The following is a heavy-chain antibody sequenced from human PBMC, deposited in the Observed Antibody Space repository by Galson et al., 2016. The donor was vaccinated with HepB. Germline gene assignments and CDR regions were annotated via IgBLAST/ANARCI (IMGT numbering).Heavy chain of an antibody. V-gene: IGHV1-18*04. CDR1: GYTFTYYG. D-gene: IGHD6-19*01. CDR3: TTDHSPVGRSSSGWFGFDI. CDR2: ISVYNGNT. Sequence: SVKVSCKASGYTFTYYGINWVRQASGQGLEWTGWISVYNGNTNYAQKLQGRVTMTTDTSTTTAYLEMNRLRTEDTAVYFCTTDHSPVGRSSSGWFGFDIWGQGTKVTVSS. J-gene: IGHJ3*02.